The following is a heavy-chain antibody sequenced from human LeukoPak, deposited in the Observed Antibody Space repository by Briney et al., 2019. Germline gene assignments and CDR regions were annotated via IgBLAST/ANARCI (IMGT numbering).Heavy chain of an antibody. CDR1: GGSISGGDYY. J-gene: IGHJ4*02. V-gene: IGHV4-30-4*08. Sequence: SETLSLTCTVSGGSISGGDYYWSWIRQPPGKGLEWIGYIYYSGTTYYNPSLKSRVTISIDTSKNQFSLKLSSVTAADTAVYYCARWLTPERFDYWGQGTLVTVSS. CDR2: IYYSGTT. D-gene: IGHD4-23*01. CDR3: ARWLTPERFDY.